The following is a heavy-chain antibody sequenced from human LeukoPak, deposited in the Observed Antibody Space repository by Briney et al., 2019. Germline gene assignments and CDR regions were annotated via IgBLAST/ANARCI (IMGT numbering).Heavy chain of an antibody. J-gene: IGHJ6*03. CDR3: ARSGSYPYYMDV. CDR1: GGSISSGSYY. CDR2: IYTSGST. D-gene: IGHD3-10*01. V-gene: IGHV4-61*02. Sequence: SETLSLTCTVSGGSISSGSYYWSWIRQPAGKGLEWIGRIYTSGSTNYNPSLKSRVTISVDTSKNQFSLKLSSVTAADTAVYYCARSGSYPYYMDVWGKGTTVTVSS.